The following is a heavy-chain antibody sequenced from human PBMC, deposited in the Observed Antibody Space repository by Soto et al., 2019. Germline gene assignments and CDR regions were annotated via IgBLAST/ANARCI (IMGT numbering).Heavy chain of an antibody. Sequence: GASVKVSCKASGDTFASYYMHWVRQAPGKRLEWMGIINPSGGSTSYAQKFQGRVTMTRDTSTSTVYMELSSVTAADTAVYYCARDRLSAQGFGELYWFDPWGQGTLVTVSS. CDR3: ARDRLSAQGFGELYWFDP. V-gene: IGHV1-46*01. J-gene: IGHJ5*02. CDR1: GDTFASYY. D-gene: IGHD3-10*01. CDR2: INPSGGST.